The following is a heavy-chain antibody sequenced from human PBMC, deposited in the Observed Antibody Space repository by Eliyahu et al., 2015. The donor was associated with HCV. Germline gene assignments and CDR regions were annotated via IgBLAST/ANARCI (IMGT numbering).Heavy chain of an antibody. Sequence: QMQLVQSGPEVKKPGTSVKVSCKASXFTFTXSAVQWVRQARGQRLEXIGWIVVGSGNTNYAQKFQERVTITRDMSTSTAYMELSSLRSEDTAVYYCAAQGTGTTRYYYGMDVWGQGTTVTVSS. J-gene: IGHJ6*02. V-gene: IGHV1-58*01. CDR2: IVVGSGNT. CDR1: XFTFTXSA. D-gene: IGHD1-7*01. CDR3: AAQGTGTTRYYYGMDV.